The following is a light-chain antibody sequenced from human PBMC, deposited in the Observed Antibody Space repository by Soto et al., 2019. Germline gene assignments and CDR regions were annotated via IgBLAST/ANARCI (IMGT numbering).Light chain of an antibody. CDR3: CSYAGNTTLV. CDR1: SSDVGGYDL. Sequence: QSALTQPPSVSGSPGQSITISCTGTSSDVGGYDLVSWYQQHPGKVPKVMIYAVTNRPSGVSNRFSGTKSGNRASLTISGLQAEDEADYYCCSYAGNTTLVFGGGTKLTVL. J-gene: IGLJ3*02. V-gene: IGLV2-23*02. CDR2: AVT.